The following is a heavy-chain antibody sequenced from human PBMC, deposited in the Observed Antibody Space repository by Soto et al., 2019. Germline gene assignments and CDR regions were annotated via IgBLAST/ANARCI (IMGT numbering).Heavy chain of an antibody. V-gene: IGHV4-34*01. CDR1: GASVNDYY. Sequence: QVQLQQWGAGLLQSSETLSLTCAVYGASVNDYYWTWIRQSPGKGLEWIGEIHYNGRTNYNPSLRSRVTISLKPSKTQFSLKLSSVTAAATAVYYCARRGGGGYPFYFDSWGQGTLVTVSS. D-gene: IGHD1-26*01. CDR3: ARRGGGGYPFYFDS. J-gene: IGHJ4*02. CDR2: IHYNGRT.